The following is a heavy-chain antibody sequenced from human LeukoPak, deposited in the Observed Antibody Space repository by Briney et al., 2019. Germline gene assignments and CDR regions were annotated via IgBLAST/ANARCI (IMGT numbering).Heavy chain of an antibody. CDR2: ISAYNGDT. Sequence: GTSVKVSCKASGYIFASYGISWERQAPGQGLEWMGWISAYNGDTKYAQNLQGRVTLTTDTATGTAYMELRSLTSDDTALYYCARDTALIITPGGPDYWGRGTLITVST. CDR1: GYIFASYG. J-gene: IGHJ4*02. D-gene: IGHD3-10*01. CDR3: ARDTALIITPGGPDY. V-gene: IGHV1-18*01.